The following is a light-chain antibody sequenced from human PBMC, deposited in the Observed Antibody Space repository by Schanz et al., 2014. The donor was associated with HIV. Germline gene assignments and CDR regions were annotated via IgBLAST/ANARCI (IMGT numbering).Light chain of an antibody. J-gene: IGLJ2*01. CDR3: TSHGGTNTFLLL. CDR2: DVN. CDR1: SSDIGAYNY. V-gene: IGLV2-14*03. Sequence: QSALIQPASVSGSPGQSITISCTGTSSDIGAYNYVSWYQQHPGKAPKLMIYDVNIRPSGVPDRFSGSKSGDTASLTVSGLQAEDEADYYCTSHGGTNTFLLLFGGGTKLTVL.